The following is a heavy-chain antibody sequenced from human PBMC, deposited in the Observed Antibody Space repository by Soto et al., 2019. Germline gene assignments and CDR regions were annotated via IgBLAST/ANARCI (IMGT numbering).Heavy chain of an antibody. V-gene: IGHV1-18*01. Sequence: QVQLVQSGAEVKKPGASVKVSCKASGYTFTSYGINWVRQAPGQGLEWMVWISAYNGNTNYAPKLQGRVTMTTDTSTTAAYMELRSLRSDDTAVYYCARVSTVWFGAYYYGMDVWGQGTTVTVSS. CDR1: GYTFTSYG. J-gene: IGHJ6*02. D-gene: IGHD3-10*01. CDR3: ARVSTVWFGAYYYGMDV. CDR2: ISAYNGNT.